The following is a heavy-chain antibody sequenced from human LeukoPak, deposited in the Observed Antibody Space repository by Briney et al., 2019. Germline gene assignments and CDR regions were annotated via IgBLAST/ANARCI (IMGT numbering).Heavy chain of an antibody. Sequence: GGSLRLSCAASGFSFNDYGMHWVRQAPGKGLKWVSGINGNGGSTGYAGSVKGRFTISRDNTKNSLYLQMNSLRGEDTALYYCVRELLRGGFDPWGQGTLVTVSS. CDR1: GFSFNDYG. V-gene: IGHV3-20*04. D-gene: IGHD3-10*01. CDR3: VRELLRGGFDP. CDR2: INGNGGST. J-gene: IGHJ5*02.